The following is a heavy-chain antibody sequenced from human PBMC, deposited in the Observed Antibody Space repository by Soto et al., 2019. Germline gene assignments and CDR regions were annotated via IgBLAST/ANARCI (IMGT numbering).Heavy chain of an antibody. Sequence: QVQLVQSGAEVKKPGSSVKVSCTASGGTFSSYAISWVRQAPGQGLEWMGRIIPIFGTTNYAQRFQGRVTIAADPSTNTAYLELSSLRSEDTAVYFCARGSSSWPYFDYWGQGTLVTVSS. J-gene: IGHJ4*02. D-gene: IGHD6-13*01. CDR1: GGTFSSYA. CDR2: IIPIFGTT. CDR3: ARGSSSWPYFDY. V-gene: IGHV1-69*15.